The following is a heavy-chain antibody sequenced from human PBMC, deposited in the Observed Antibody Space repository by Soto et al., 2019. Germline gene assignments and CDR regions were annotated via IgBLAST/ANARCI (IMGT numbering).Heavy chain of an antibody. CDR2: IWYDGSNK. J-gene: IGHJ5*02. V-gene: IGHV3-33*01. Sequence: GGSLRLSCAASGFTFSSYGMHWVRQAPGKGLEWVAVIWYDGSNKYYADSVKGRFTISRDNSKNTLYLQMNSLRAEDTAVYYCARDKGTVTPNWFDPWGQGTLVTVSS. CDR1: GFTFSSYG. CDR3: ARDKGTVTPNWFDP. D-gene: IGHD4-4*01.